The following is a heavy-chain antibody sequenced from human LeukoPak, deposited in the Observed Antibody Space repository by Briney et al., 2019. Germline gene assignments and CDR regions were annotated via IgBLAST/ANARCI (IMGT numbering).Heavy chain of an antibody. CDR2: INANSGTT. CDR3: ARGAITMVRGWEFDY. V-gene: IGHV3-23*01. CDR1: GFAFSFYA. J-gene: IGHJ4*02. D-gene: IGHD3-10*01. Sequence: GGSLRLSCAASGFAFSFYAMSWLRQPPGKGLEWVSTINANSGTTSYAASVRGRFTISRDNSKNTLYLQVNTLRADDTAVYFCARGAITMVRGWEFDYWGQGTLVTVSS.